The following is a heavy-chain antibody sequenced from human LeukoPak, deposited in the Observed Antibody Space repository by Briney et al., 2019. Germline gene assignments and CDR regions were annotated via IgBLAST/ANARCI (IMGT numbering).Heavy chain of an antibody. CDR3: GRGGFCGSTFCYAMNAFDI. D-gene: IGHD2-2*03. Sequence: PGGSLRLSCAASGFNFHSHEMNWVRQAPGKGLEWVSYISPSGTTYYADSVKGRFTISRDNAKNSLFLQMNSLRAEDTAVYYCGRGGFCGSTFCYAMNAFDIWGQGTMVTVSS. CDR2: ISPSGTT. V-gene: IGHV3-48*03. J-gene: IGHJ3*02. CDR1: GFNFHSHE.